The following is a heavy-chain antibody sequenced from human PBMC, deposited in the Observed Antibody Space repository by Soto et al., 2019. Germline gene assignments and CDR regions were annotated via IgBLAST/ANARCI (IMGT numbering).Heavy chain of an antibody. CDR1: GYAFTVYY. Sequence: ASVKVSCKSSGYAFTVYYIHWVRQSPVQGLEWMGWINPNSGDTNYAQKFQGRVTMTRDTSFSTAYMELSSLRSDDTAVYYCATRYSYVHFWGQGTLVTVSS. J-gene: IGHJ4*02. D-gene: IGHD5-18*01. CDR3: ATRYSYVHF. CDR2: INPNSGDT. V-gene: IGHV1-2*02.